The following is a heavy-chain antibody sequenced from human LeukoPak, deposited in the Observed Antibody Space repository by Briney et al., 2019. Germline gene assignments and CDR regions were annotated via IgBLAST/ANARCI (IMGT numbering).Heavy chain of an antibody. CDR3: AKALWFGELFIDY. V-gene: IGHV3-23*01. CDR1: GFAFSSYA. J-gene: IGHJ4*02. CDR2: ISGSGGST. D-gene: IGHD3-10*01. Sequence: PGGSLRLSCAASGFAFSSYAMGWVRQAPGKGLEWVSAISGSGGSTYYADSVKGRFTISRDNSKNTLYLQMNSLRAEDTAVYYCAKALWFGELFIDYWGQGTLVTVSS.